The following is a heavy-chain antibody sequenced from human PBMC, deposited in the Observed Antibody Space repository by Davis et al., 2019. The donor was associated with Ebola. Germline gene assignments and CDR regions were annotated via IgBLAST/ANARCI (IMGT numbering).Heavy chain of an antibody. D-gene: IGHD2-8*01. CDR3: TQGNGPQGDY. V-gene: IGHV3-73*01. CDR1: GFTFRGSA. CDR2: IRSKANSYAT. Sequence: GSPRLSCSASGFTFRGSAMHWVRQASGKGLGWVGRIRSKANSYATAYAASVKGRFTISRDDSKNTAYLQMNSLKTEDTAVYYCTQGNGPQGDYWGQGILVTVSS. J-gene: IGHJ4*02.